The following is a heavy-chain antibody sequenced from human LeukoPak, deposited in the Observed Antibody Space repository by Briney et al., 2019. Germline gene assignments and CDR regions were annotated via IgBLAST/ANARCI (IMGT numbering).Heavy chain of an antibody. V-gene: IGHV4-59*01. D-gene: IGHD2-15*01. CDR2: IYSSGST. Sequence: PSETLSLTCTVSSGSISSYYWSWIRQPPGKGLEWIGYIYSSGSTNYNPSLKSRVTISVDTSKNQFSLKLSSVTAADTAVYYCARDPGVVARYYFDCWGQGTLVTVSS. CDR3: ARDPGVVARYYFDC. CDR1: SGSISSYY. J-gene: IGHJ4*02.